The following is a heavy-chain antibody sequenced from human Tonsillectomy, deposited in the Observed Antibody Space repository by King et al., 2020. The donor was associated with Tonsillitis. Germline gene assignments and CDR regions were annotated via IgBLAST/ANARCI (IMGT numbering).Heavy chain of an antibody. CDR1: GFTFSSYE. D-gene: IGHD3-10*01. CDR2: IEFSGSII. J-gene: IGHJ6*03. V-gene: IGHV3-48*03. Sequence: VQLVESGGGLVQPGGSLRLSCAASGFTFSSYEVNWVRQAPGKGLEWVSYIEFSGSIIYYADSVKGRFTISRDNAKNSLYLQMNSLGADDTAVYYCARGAGLAHYYYYMDVWGKGTTVTVSS. CDR3: ARGAGLAHYYYYMDV.